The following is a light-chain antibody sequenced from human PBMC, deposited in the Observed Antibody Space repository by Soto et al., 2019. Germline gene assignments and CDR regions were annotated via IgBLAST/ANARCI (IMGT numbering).Light chain of an antibody. V-gene: IGKV3-15*01. CDR3: QQYNNWPRT. J-gene: IGKJ1*01. Sequence: EIVLTQSPATPSVSPGERATLSCRASQSVSSDLAWYHQKPGQAPRLLIYGASTRATGIPARFSGTGTGTEFTLTINSLQSEDFAVYYCQQYNNWPRTFGQGTKVGIK. CDR1: QSVSSD. CDR2: GAS.